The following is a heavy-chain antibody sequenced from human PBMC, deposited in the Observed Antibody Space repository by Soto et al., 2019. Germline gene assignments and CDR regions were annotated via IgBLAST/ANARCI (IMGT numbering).Heavy chain of an antibody. CDR3: ARAIADRRLDY. J-gene: IGHJ4*02. Sequence: GGSLRLSCAASGFTFSNHGMHWVRQAPGKGLEWVAVIYYDGRNEYYAESVKGRFSISRDNSRNTSYLQMNNLNGEDTAVYYCARAIADRRLDYWGQGTLVTVSS. CDR2: IYYDGRNE. V-gene: IGHV3-30*12. CDR1: GFTFSNHG. D-gene: IGHD6-6*01.